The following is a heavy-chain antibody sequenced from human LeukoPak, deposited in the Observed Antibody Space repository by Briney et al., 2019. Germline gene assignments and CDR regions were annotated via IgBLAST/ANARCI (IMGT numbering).Heavy chain of an antibody. CDR1: GFTFSSYW. V-gene: IGHV3-7*01. CDR2: VQHIGGET. J-gene: IGHJ1*01. CDR3: ATYSILNAREFRY. D-gene: IGHD4-11*01. Sequence: GGSLRLSCAASGFTFSSYWMSWVRQAPGKGLEWVANVQHIGGETYYVDSVRGRFTISRDNAKNSVYLQMNSLGADDTAVYYCATYSILNAREFRYWGQGTPVTVTS.